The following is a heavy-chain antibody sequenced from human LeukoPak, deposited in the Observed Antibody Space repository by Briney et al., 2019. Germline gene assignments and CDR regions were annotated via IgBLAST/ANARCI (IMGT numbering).Heavy chain of an antibody. CDR3: AHRLRTGKSTSSYFDF. CDR2: IDWDDDK. CDR1: GFPLSTGGVA. D-gene: IGHD6-13*01. V-gene: IGHV2-5*02. J-gene: IGHJ4*02. Sequence: SGPTLVHPTQTLTLTCTFSGFPLSTGGVAVGWIRQPQGKALERLVLIDWDDDKRYIPALKSRLTITKDTSKTQVVLTLTNMDPVDTATYYCAHRLRTGKSTSSYFDFWGQGTLVTVSS.